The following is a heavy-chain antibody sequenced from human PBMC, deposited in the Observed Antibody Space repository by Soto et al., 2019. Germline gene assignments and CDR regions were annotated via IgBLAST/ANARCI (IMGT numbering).Heavy chain of an antibody. J-gene: IGHJ4*02. CDR2: IYSGGST. D-gene: IGHD3-10*01. CDR1: GFTVSSNY. Sequence: ESGGGLIQPGGSLRLSCAASGFTVSSNYMSWVRQAPGKGLEWVSVIYSGGSTYYADSVKGRFTISRDNSKNTLYLQMNSLRAEDTAVYYCAREGEYYYGSGSSFDYWGQGTLVTVSS. CDR3: AREGEYYYGSGSSFDY. V-gene: IGHV3-53*01.